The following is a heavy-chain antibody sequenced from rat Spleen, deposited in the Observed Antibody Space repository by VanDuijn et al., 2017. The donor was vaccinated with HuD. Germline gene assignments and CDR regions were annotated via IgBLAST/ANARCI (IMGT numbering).Heavy chain of an antibody. CDR1: GFSPTNYH. Sequence: QVQLKESGPGLVQPSQTLSLTCTVSGFSPTNYHVSWVRQPPGKGLEWMGVIWTGGTTAYNSLLKSRLSISRDTSKNQVFLKVNSLQTEDTATYYCARDAPIAAPFDYWGQGVMVTVSS. D-gene: IGHD1-2*01. V-gene: IGHV2-43*01. J-gene: IGHJ2*01. CDR3: ARDAPIAAPFDY. CDR2: IWTGGTT.